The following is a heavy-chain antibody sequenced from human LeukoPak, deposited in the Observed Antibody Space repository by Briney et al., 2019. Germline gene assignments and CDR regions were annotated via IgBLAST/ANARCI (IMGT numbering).Heavy chain of an antibody. CDR1: GGSFSGYY. CDR2: INHSGST. J-gene: IGHJ5*02. V-gene: IGHV4-34*01. D-gene: IGHD3-10*01. CDR3: ARGRYYYGSGSYYNGGPNWFDP. Sequence: SETLSLTCAVYGGSFSGYYWSWIRQPPGKGLEWIGEINHSGSTNYNPSLKSRVTISVDTSKNQFSLKLSSVTAADTAVYYCARGRYYYGSGSYYNGGPNWFDPWGQGTLVTVSS.